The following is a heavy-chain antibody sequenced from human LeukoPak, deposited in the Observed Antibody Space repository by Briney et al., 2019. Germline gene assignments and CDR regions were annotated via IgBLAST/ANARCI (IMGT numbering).Heavy chain of an antibody. CDR2: ISNSGSSI. J-gene: IGHJ4*02. V-gene: IGHV3-11*04. D-gene: IGHD6-13*01. CDR3: ARDRAAAGIDY. CDR1: GFTFSDSY. Sequence: GGSLRLSCAASGFTFSDSYMTWIRQAPGKGLEWVSYISNSGSSIYYADSVKGRFTTSRDNAKSSLYLQMNSLRAEDTAVYYCARDRAAAGIDYWGQGTLVTVSS.